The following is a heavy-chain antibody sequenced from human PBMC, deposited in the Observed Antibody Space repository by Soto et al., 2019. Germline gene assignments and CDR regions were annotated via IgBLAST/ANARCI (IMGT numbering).Heavy chain of an antibody. CDR3: ARVVGATTAVAFDI. Sequence: SVKVSCKASGGTFSSYAISWVRQAPGQGLEWMGGIIPIFGTANYAQKFQGRATITADESTSTAYMQLSSLRSEDTAMYYCARVVGATTAVAFDIWGQGTMVTVSS. CDR2: IIPIFGTA. J-gene: IGHJ3*02. CDR1: GGTFSSYA. D-gene: IGHD1-26*01. V-gene: IGHV1-69*13.